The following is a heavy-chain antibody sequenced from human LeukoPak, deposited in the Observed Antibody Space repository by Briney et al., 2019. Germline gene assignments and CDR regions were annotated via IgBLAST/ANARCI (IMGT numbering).Heavy chain of an antibody. V-gene: IGHV4-34*01. CDR1: GGSFSGYY. D-gene: IGHD3-3*01. J-gene: IGHJ5*02. Sequence: SETLSLTCAVYGGSFSGYYWSWIRQPPGKGLEWIGEINHSGSTNYNPSLKSRVTISVDTSKNQFSLKLSSVTAADTAVYYCARGRTYYDFWSGRASNWFDPWGQGTLVTVSS. CDR2: INHSGST. CDR3: ARGRTYYDFWSGRASNWFDP.